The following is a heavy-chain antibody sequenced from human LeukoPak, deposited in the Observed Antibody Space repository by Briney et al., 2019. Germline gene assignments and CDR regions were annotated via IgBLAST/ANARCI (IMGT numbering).Heavy chain of an antibody. CDR2: TYYRSTWYN. D-gene: IGHD2-2*01. Sequence: SQTLSLTCAISGDSVSSNSVTWNWIRQSPLRGLEWLGRTYYRSTWYNDYAVSVRGRITVNPDTSKSQFSLHLNSVTSEDTAVYYCARRLTQYDCFDPWGQGILVTVSS. J-gene: IGHJ5*02. CDR3: ARRLTQYDCFDP. CDR1: GDSVSSNSVT. V-gene: IGHV6-1*01.